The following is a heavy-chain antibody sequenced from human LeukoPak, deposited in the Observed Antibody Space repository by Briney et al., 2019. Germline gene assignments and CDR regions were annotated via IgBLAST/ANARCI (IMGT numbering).Heavy chain of an antibody. D-gene: IGHD1-26*01. CDR3: ARVYGGGGSYLFDY. J-gene: IGHJ4*02. CDR2: ISAYNGNT. Sequence: ASVKVSCKASGYTFTSYGISWVRQAPGQGLEWMGWISAYNGNTNYAQKLQGRVTMTTDTSTSTAYMELRSLRSDDTAVYYCARVYGGGGSYLFDYWDQGTLVTVSS. CDR1: GYTFTSYG. V-gene: IGHV1-18*01.